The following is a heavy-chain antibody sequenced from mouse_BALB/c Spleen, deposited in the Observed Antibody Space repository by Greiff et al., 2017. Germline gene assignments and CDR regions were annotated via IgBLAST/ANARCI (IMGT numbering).Heavy chain of an antibody. J-gene: IGHJ2*01. CDR2: INPSNGRT. V-gene: IGHV1S81*02. D-gene: IGHD2-12*01. CDR3: ARSHLRFDC. Sequence: QVQLQQPGAELVKPGASVKLSCKASGYTFTSYWMHWVKQRPGQGLEWLGEINPSNGRTNYNEKFKSKASLTVDKSSSTAYMQLSSLTSEDSAVYYCARSHLRFDCWGQGTTLTGSS. CDR1: GYTFTSYW.